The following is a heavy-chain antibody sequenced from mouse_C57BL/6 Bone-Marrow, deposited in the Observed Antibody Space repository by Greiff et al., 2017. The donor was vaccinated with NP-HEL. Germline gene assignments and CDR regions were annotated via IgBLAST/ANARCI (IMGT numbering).Heavy chain of an antibody. V-gene: IGHV5-6*01. Sequence: EVNVVESGGDLVKPGGSLKLSCAASGFTFSSYGMSWVRQTPDKRLEWVAAISSGGSYTYYPDSVKGRFTISRDKAKNTLYLQMSSLNSEDTAMYYCARHGYSAFAYWGQGTLVTVSA. J-gene: IGHJ3*01. CDR1: GFTFSSYG. CDR2: ISSGGSYT. CDR3: ARHGYSAFAY. D-gene: IGHD2-12*01.